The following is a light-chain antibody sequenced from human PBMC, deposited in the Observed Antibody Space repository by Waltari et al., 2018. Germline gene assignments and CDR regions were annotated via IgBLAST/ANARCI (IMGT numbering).Light chain of an antibody. Sequence: DLQMTQSPSSVSASVGDRGTLTCRASPRISSRLAWYQQKPGKAPKLLIYDASSLHSGVPSRFSGSGSGTEFTLTISSLQPEDFATYYCQQVDSFPRTFGQGTKVEVK. J-gene: IGKJ1*01. CDR2: DAS. V-gene: IGKV1-12*01. CDR3: QQVDSFPRT. CDR1: PRISSR.